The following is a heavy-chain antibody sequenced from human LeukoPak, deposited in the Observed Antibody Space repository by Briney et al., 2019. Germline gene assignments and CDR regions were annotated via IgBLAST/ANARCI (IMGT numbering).Heavy chain of an antibody. CDR2: IYYSGST. V-gene: IGHV4-59*08. Sequence: SETLSLTCTVSGGSISSYYRSWIRQPPGKGLEWIGYIYYSGSTNYNPSLKSRVTISVDTSKNQFSLKLSSVTAADTAVYYCARLADYYDSSGYYPFDYWGQGTLVTVSS. CDR3: ARLADYYDSSGYYPFDY. CDR1: GGSISSYY. J-gene: IGHJ4*02. D-gene: IGHD3-22*01.